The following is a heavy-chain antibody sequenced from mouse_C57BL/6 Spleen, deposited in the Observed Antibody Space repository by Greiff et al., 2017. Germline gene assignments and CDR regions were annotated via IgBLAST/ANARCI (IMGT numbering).Heavy chain of an antibody. Sequence: DVKLVESGGGLVKPGGSLKLSCAASGFTFSDYGMHWVRQAPEKGLEWVAYISSGSSTIYYADTVKGRFTISRDNAKNTLFLQMTSLRSEDTAMYYCARIHYYGSSYWYFDVWGTGTTVTVSS. V-gene: IGHV5-17*01. J-gene: IGHJ1*03. CDR2: ISSGSSTI. D-gene: IGHD1-1*01. CDR3: ARIHYYGSSYWYFDV. CDR1: GFTFSDYG.